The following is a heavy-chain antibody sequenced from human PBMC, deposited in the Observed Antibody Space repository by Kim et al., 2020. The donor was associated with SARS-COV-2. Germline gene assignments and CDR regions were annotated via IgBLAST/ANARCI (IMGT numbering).Heavy chain of an antibody. Sequence: GGSLRLSCAASGFTFSSYAMHWVRQAPGKGLEWVAIILYDGSNKYYADSVKGRFTISRDNSKNTLYLQMNSLRAEDTAVYYCARDSLSDYEIDYWGQGTLVTVSS. CDR2: ILYDGSNK. J-gene: IGHJ4*02. D-gene: IGHD5-12*01. CDR3: ARDSLSDYEIDY. V-gene: IGHV3-30*04. CDR1: GFTFSSYA.